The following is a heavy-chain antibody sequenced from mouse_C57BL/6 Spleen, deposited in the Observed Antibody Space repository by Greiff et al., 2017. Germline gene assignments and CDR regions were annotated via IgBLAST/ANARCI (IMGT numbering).Heavy chain of an antibody. Sequence: QVQLQQPGAELVKPGASVKMSCKASGYTFTSYWLTWVKQRPGQGLEWIGDIYPGSGSTNYNEKFKSKATLTVDTSSSTAYMQLSSLTSEDSAVYYCAGWGSGYAYYYAMDYWGQGTAVTVSS. D-gene: IGHD3-2*02. V-gene: IGHV1-55*01. CDR1: GYTFTSYW. CDR2: IYPGSGST. J-gene: IGHJ4*01. CDR3: AGWGSGYAYYYAMDY.